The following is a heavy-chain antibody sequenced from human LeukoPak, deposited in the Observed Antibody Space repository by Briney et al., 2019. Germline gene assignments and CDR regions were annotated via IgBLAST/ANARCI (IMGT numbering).Heavy chain of an antibody. CDR3: ATKRAVRGDY. CDR2: ISSSGTTI. J-gene: IGHJ4*02. CDR1: GFTFSSYE. Sequence: GGSLRLSCAASGFTFSSYEMNWVRQAPGKGLEWVSYISSSGTTIYYADSVKGRFTISRDNAKNSLYLQMNSLRAEDTAIYYCATKRAVRGDYWGQGTLVIVSS. D-gene: IGHD3-10*01. V-gene: IGHV3-48*03.